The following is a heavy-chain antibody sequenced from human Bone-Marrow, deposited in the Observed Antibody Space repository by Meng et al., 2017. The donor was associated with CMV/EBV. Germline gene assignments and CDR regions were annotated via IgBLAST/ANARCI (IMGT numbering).Heavy chain of an antibody. V-gene: IGHV1-2*02. CDR2: VNSNNDAT. CDR3: VRSSGWSLFDY. CDR1: GFTFSDYY. D-gene: IGHD6-19*01. J-gene: IGHJ4*02. Sequence: QEQVVQSGAEMKKPGASVKVACTTSGFTFSDYYIHWVRQAPGQGLEWMGWVNSNNDATNYARKFQGRVSMTRDTSISTAHMELSRLMSDDTAVYYCVRSSGWSLFDYWGQGTLVTVSS.